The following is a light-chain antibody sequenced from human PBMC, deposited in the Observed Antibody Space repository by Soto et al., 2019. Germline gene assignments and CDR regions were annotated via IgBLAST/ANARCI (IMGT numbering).Light chain of an antibody. CDR2: DVS. Sequence: QSALTQPASVSGSPGQSITISCTGTSSDVGGYNYVSWYQHHPGKAPKLMIFDVSNRPSGVSNRFSGSKSGNTASLTISGLQPEDEADYYCSSYPTSNTRQIVFGTGTK. J-gene: IGLJ1*01. V-gene: IGLV2-14*03. CDR1: SSDVGGYNY. CDR3: SSYPTSNTRQIV.